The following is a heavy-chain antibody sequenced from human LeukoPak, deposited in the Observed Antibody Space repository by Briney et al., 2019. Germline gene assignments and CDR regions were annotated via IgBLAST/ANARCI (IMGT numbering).Heavy chain of an antibody. CDR3: ASGAGLLIDY. Sequence: PSETLSLTCTVSGGSITNSDYFWNWIRQPPGKGLEWIGYIDNSGSTKYNPSLQSRITMSRDTSKKQFSLKVTSVTAADTAMYYCASGAGLLIDYWGQRTLVSVSS. D-gene: IGHD5-12*01. V-gene: IGHV4-61*05. CDR1: GGSITNSDYF. J-gene: IGHJ4*02. CDR2: IDNSGST.